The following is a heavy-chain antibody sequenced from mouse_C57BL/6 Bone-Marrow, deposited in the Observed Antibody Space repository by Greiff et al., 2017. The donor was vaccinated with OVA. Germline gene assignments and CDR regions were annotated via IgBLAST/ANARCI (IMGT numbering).Heavy chain of an antibody. D-gene: IGHD1-1*01. CDR3: AITTVVATRYFDV. J-gene: IGHJ1*03. CDR2: ISSGSSTI. CDR1: GFTFSDYG. Sequence: EVKLMESGGGLVKPGGSLKLSCAASGFTFSDYGMHWVRQAPEKGLEWVAYISSGSSTIYYADTVKGRFTISRDNAKNTLFLQMTSLRSEDTAMYYCAITTVVATRYFDVWGTGTTVTVSS. V-gene: IGHV5-17*01.